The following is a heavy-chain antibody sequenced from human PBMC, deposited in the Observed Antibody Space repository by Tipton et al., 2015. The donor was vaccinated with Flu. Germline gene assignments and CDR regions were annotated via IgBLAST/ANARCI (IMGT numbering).Heavy chain of an antibody. Sequence: TLSLTCTVSGGSISNYYWGWIRQPPGKGLEWIGNIYHTGSTYYIPSLRSRVTMLVDRSKNQFSLKLSFVTAADTAVYYCARRDYSNYVSVPKNWFDSWGQGTLVTVSS. CDR3: ARRDYSNYVSVPKNWFDS. J-gene: IGHJ5*01. D-gene: IGHD4-11*01. CDR2: IYHTGST. V-gene: IGHV4-59*04. CDR1: GGSISNYY.